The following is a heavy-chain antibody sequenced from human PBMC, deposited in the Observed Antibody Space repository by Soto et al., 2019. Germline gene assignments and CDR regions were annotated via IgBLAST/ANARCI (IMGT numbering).Heavy chain of an antibody. CDR1: GYSISSGYY. V-gene: IGHV4-38-2*01. Sequence: KTSETLSLTCAVSGYSISSGYYWGWIRQPPGKGLEWIGSIYHSGSTYYNPSLKSRVTISVDTSKNQFSLKLSSVTAADTAVYYCAFRAWFDPWGQGTLVTVSS. CDR3: AFRAWFDP. J-gene: IGHJ5*02. CDR2: IYHSGST.